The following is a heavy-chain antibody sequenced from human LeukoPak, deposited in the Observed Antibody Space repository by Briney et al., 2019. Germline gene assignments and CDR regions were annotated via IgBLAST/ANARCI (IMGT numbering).Heavy chain of an antibody. D-gene: IGHD3-10*01. CDR1: GGSISSNSDY. CDR2: IYYSGST. V-gene: IGHV4-39*07. J-gene: IGHJ5*02. Sequence: SETLSLTCTVSGGSISSNSDYWGWIRQPPGKGLEWIGTIYYSGSTYYNPSLKSRVTISVDTSKNQFSLKLSSVTAADTAVYFCARGGYYGSGNDFRFDPWGQGTLVTVSA. CDR3: ARGGYYGSGNDFRFDP.